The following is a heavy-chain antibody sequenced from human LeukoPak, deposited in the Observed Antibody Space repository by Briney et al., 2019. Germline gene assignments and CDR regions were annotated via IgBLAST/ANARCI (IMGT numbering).Heavy chain of an antibody. D-gene: IGHD4-23*01. CDR1: GYTFTDYY. CDR3: ALVPRKGQVTPFHWYFDL. V-gene: IGHV1-2*02. J-gene: IGHJ2*01. CDR2: SNPNTGGT. Sequence: ASVKVSCTASGYTFTDYYMHWVRQAPGQGLGRMGGSNPNTGGTNYAQTFQGRVTMTRDTSTSTASMELSRLKSADTAVYYCALVPRKGQVTPFHWYFDLWGRGTLVTVSS.